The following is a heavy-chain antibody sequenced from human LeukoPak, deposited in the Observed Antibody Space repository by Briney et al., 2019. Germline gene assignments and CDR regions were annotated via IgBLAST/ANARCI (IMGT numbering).Heavy chain of an antibody. CDR1: GGTFSSNA. V-gene: IGHV1-69*06. CDR3: ARLLTSFGYYDSSGYFDY. CDR2: IIPFFGTA. Sequence: GASVKVSCKASGGTFSSNAISWVRQAPGQGLEWMGGIIPFFGTANYAQKFQGRVTITADKSTSTAYMELSSLRSEDTAVYYCARLLTSFGYYDSSGYFDYWGQGTLVTVSS. J-gene: IGHJ4*02. D-gene: IGHD3-22*01.